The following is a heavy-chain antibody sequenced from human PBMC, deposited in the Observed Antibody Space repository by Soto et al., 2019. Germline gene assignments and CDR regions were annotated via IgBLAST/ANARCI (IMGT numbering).Heavy chain of an antibody. CDR3: ARAGVTPDFFDY. D-gene: IGHD3-10*01. Sequence: LRLSCAASGFSVRTNYMSWVRQAPGKGLEWVSVYESGGSIYYADSVKGRFTISRDTSKNTLDLQMNSLRGEDTAVYYCARAGVTPDFFDYWGQGTRVTVSS. CDR1: GFSVRTNY. V-gene: IGHV3-53*01. J-gene: IGHJ4*02. CDR2: YESGGSI.